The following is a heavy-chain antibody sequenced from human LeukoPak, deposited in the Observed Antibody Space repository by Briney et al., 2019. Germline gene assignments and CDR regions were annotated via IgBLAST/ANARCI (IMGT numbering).Heavy chain of an antibody. CDR3: AKGFGAPGDYYMDF. CDR1: GFTFSSYG. D-gene: IGHD3-10*01. Sequence: GGSLRLSGAASGFTFSSYGMHWVRQAPGKGLEWVAFIRYDGSNKYYADSVKGRFTISRDNSKNTLYLQMNSLRADATALYCYAKGFGAPGDYYMDFWGKGTTVTVSS. V-gene: IGHV3-30*02. J-gene: IGHJ6*03. CDR2: IRYDGSNK.